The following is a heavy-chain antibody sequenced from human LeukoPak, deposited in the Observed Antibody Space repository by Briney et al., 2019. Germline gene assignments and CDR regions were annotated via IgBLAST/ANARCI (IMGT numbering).Heavy chain of an antibody. CDR2: IYYSGST. V-gene: IGHV4-59*01. CDR1: GGSISSYY. CDR3: ARYYDTFWPNLYYYMDV. J-gene: IGHJ6*03. Sequence: SETLSLTCTVPGGSISSYYWSWIRQPPGKGLEWIWHIYYSGSTNYNPSLKSRVTISVDTSKNQFSLKLRSVTAADTAVYYCARYYDTFWPNLYYYMDVWGKGTTVTVSS. D-gene: IGHD3-9*01.